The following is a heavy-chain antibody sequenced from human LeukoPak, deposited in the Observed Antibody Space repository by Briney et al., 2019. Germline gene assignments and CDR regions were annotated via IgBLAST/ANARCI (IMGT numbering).Heavy chain of an antibody. CDR1: GGSITGYS. Sequence: SETLSLTCSASGGSITGYSWSWIRQTPGKGLEWIGYIYYNGDTHYNPSLNSRLSMSVDTPNKQFSLNLRSVTAADTAVYYCVRGPYGSSISNWFDPWGQGLLVTVSS. J-gene: IGHJ5*02. D-gene: IGHD3-10*01. CDR3: VRGPYGSSISNWFDP. CDR2: IYYNGDT. V-gene: IGHV4-59*01.